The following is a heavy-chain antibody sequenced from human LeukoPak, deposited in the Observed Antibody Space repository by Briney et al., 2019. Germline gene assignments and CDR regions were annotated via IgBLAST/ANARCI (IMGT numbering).Heavy chain of an antibody. D-gene: IGHD7-27*01. CDR3: ARGVGIIDY. CDR1: GFTVSSCY. Sequence: GGSLRLSCAASGFTVSSCYMSWVRLAPGKRLEWVSVIYSGGSTFYADSVRGRFTISRDNSKNTLYLQMNSLRAEDTAVYYCARGVGIIDYWGQGTLVTVSS. V-gene: IGHV3-66*01. J-gene: IGHJ4*02. CDR2: IYSGGST.